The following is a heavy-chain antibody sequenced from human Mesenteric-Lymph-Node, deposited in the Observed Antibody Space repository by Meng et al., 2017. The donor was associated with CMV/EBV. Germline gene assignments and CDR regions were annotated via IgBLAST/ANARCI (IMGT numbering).Heavy chain of an antibody. CDR1: GFTFSSYA. CDR2: ISYDGSNK. Sequence: GGSLRLSCAASGFTFSSYAMHWVRQAPGKGLEWVAVISYDGSNKYYADSVKGRFTISRDNSKNTLYLQMNSLRAEDTAVYYCARAVPGDGGGEIDYWGQGTLVTVSS. J-gene: IGHJ4*02. D-gene: IGHD4-23*01. CDR3: ARAVPGDGGGEIDY. V-gene: IGHV3-30*04.